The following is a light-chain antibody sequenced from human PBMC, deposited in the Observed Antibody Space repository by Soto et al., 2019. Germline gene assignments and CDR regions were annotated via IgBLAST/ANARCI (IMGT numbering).Light chain of an antibody. V-gene: IGKV1-6*01. Sequence: AIQMTQSPSSLSASVGDRVTITCRASQGIRNDLGWYQQKPGKAPELLIYATSSLHGGVPSRFSGSGSGTHFTLTISSLQPEDFATYFCLQDYSYPLTFGGGTKVEIK. J-gene: IGKJ4*01. CDR1: QGIRND. CDR3: LQDYSYPLT. CDR2: ATS.